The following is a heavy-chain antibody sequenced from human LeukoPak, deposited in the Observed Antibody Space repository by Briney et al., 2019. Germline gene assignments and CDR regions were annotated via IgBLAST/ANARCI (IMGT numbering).Heavy chain of an antibody. CDR1: GGSFSGYY. CDR3: ARACYDSSAYYCDY. D-gene: IGHD3-22*01. Sequence: SETLSLTCAVYGGSFSGYYWSWIRQPPGKGLEWIGEINHSGSTNYNPSLKSRVTISVDTSKTHFSLKLSSVTAADTAVYYCARACYDSSAYYCDYWGQGTLVTVSS. V-gene: IGHV4-34*01. CDR2: INHSGST. J-gene: IGHJ4*02.